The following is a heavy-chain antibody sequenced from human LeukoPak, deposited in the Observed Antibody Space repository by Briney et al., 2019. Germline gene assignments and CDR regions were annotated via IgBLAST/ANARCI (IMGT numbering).Heavy chain of an antibody. V-gene: IGHV1-69*13. CDR3: SNRGGGGIGMGILGSYDF. D-gene: IGHD6-13*01. CDR1: GGTFSSNA. J-gene: IGHJ4*02. Sequence: SVKVSCKAAGGTFSSNAISWVRQAPGRGLEWMGGIIPIFGTPNYAHNFQDRVTITADESTSTAYMELSALRPEDTAVYYCSNRGGGGIGMGILGSYDFWGQGTLVTVSS. CDR2: IIPIFGTP.